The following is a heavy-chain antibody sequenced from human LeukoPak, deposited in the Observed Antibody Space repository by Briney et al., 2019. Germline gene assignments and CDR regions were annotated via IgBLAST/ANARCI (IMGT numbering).Heavy chain of an antibody. D-gene: IGHD3-3*01. CDR1: GGTFSSYA. CDR3: ASWDFWSGYDAFDI. V-gene: IGHV1-69*05. CDR2: IIPIFGTA. J-gene: IGHJ3*02. Sequence: ASVKVSCKASGGTFSSYAISWVRQAPGQGLEWMGGIIPIFGTANYAQKFQGRVTITTDESTSTAYMELCSLRSEDTAVYYCASWDFWSGYDAFDIWGQGTMVTVSS.